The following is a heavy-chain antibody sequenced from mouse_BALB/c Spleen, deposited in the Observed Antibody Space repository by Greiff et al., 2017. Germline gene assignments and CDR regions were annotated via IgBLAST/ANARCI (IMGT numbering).Heavy chain of an antibody. CDR2: IWGDGST. V-gene: IGHV2-6-7*01. Sequence: VMLVESGPGLVAPSQSLSITCTVSGFSLTGYGVNWVRQPPGKGLEWLGMIWGDGSTDYNSALKSRLSISKDNSKSQVFLKMNSLQTDDTARYYCAREAYGNYGYFDVWGAGTTVTVSS. CDR1: GFSLTGYG. D-gene: IGHD2-1*01. CDR3: AREAYGNYGYFDV. J-gene: IGHJ1*01.